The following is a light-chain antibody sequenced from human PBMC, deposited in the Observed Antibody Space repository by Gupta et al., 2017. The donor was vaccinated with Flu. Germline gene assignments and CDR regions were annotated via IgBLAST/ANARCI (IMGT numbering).Light chain of an antibody. V-gene: IGKV3-11*01. CDR3: HQRSNWPLT. J-gene: IGKJ4*01. CDR1: QSISSN. Sequence: PATLSLSPGERATLSCRASQSISSNLAWYQQKPGQAPRLLMYDASNRATGIPAKFSGSGSGTDFTLTISSLEPEDFAVYYCHQRSNWPLTFGGGTKVEIK. CDR2: DAS.